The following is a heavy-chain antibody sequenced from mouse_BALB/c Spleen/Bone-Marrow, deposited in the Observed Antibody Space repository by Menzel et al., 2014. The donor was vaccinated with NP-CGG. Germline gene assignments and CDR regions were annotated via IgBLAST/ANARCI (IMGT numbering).Heavy chain of an antibody. Sequence: QVQLQQSGAELVRPGSSVKISCESSGYVFSTYWINWVKQRPGQGLEWIGQIYPGDGDTDYNGKFKDKATLTADKSSNXAYMQLSSLTSEDSAVYFCARGGISVDYWGQGTTLTVSS. CDR2: IYPGDGDT. J-gene: IGHJ2*01. CDR3: ARGGISVDY. CDR1: GYVFSTYW. V-gene: IGHV1-80*01.